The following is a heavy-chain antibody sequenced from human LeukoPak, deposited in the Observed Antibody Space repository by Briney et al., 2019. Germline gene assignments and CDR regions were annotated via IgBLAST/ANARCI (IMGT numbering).Heavy chain of an antibody. CDR2: IIPIFGTA. Sequence: WASVKVSCKASGGTFSSYAISWVRQAPGQGLEWMGGIIPIFGTANYAQKFQGRVTITADESTSTAYMELSSLRSEDTAVYYCARIPYSSSFLGHYYYYGMDVWGQGTTVTVSS. J-gene: IGHJ6*02. CDR1: GGTFSSYA. V-gene: IGHV1-69*13. D-gene: IGHD6-6*01. CDR3: ARIPYSSSFLGHYYYYGMDV.